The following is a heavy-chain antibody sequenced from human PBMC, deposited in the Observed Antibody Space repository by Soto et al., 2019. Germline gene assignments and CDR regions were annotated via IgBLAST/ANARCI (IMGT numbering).Heavy chain of an antibody. CDR1: GGSINTYNLF. CDR3: GRDSWYLPGIYLDY. V-gene: IGHV4-39*02. Sequence: SETLSLTCTVSGGSINTYNLFWAWVRQPPGKGLEWIASIHYGGNAYYSPSLTTRVTVSRDTSTNTVYMELSSLRSEDTAIYYCGRDSWYLPGIYLDYWGQGALVTAPQ. D-gene: IGHD6-13*01. CDR2: IHYGGNA. J-gene: IGHJ4*02.